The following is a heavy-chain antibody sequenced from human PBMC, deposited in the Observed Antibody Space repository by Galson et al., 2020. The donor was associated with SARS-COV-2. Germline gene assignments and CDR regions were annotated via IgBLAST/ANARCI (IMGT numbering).Heavy chain of an antibody. V-gene: IGHV3-66*01. D-gene: IGHD3-16*01. Sequence: TGGSLRLSCAASEFTVSNNYMTWVRQAPGKGLEWVSIIYSGGNTYYADSVKGRFTISRDNSKNTLYLQMNSLRVEDTAVYYCARAFLGAVSYYYGMDVWGQGTTVTVSS. CDR2: IYSGGNT. CDR3: ARAFLGAVSYYYGMDV. J-gene: IGHJ6*02. CDR1: EFTVSNNY.